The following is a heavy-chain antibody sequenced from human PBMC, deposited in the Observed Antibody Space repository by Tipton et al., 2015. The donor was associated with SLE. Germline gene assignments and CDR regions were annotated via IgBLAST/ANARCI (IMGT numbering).Heavy chain of an antibody. CDR3: AREATGFWSGYVNWFDP. CDR1: GYTFTGYY. CDR2: INPNSGGT. Sequence: QSGPEVKKPGASVKVSCKASGYTFTGYYMHWVRQAPGQGLEWMGRINPNSGGTSYAQKFQGRVTVTRDSSINTAYMELSSLRSDDTAVYYCAREATGFWSGYVNWFDPWGQGTLVTVSS. V-gene: IGHV1-2*06. D-gene: IGHD3-3*01. J-gene: IGHJ5*02.